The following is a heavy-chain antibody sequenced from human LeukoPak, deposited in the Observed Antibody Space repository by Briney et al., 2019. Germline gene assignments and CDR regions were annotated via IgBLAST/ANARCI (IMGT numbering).Heavy chain of an antibody. Sequence: GGSLRLSCAASGFTFSSYGMHWVRQAPGKGLEWVAVISYDGSNKYYADSVKGRFTISRDNSKNTLYLQMNSLRAEDTAVYYCARDHCSSTSCYYRWWFDPWGQGTLVTVSS. CDR3: ARDHCSSTSCYYRWWFDP. D-gene: IGHD2-2*01. CDR2: ISYDGSNK. V-gene: IGHV3-30*03. CDR1: GFTFSSYG. J-gene: IGHJ5*02.